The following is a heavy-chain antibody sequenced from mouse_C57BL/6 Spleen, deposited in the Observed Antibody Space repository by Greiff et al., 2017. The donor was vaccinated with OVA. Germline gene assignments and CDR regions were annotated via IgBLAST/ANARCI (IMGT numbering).Heavy chain of an antibody. CDR1: GFSLTSYG. J-gene: IGHJ2*01. Sequence: VQLVESGPGLVQPSQSLSITCTVSGFSLTSYGVHWVRQSPGKGLEWLGVIWSGGSTDYNAAFISRLSISKDNSKSQVFFKMNSLQADDTAIYYCARGLYYYGSSYFDYWGQGTTLTVSS. D-gene: IGHD1-1*01. V-gene: IGHV2-2*01. CDR3: ARGLYYYGSSYFDY. CDR2: IWSGGST.